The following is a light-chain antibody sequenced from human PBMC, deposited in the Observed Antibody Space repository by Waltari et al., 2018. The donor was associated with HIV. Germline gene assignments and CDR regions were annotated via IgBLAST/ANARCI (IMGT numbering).Light chain of an antibody. CDR2: AAS. CDR1: QAISNS. J-gene: IGKJ1*01. CDR3: QNYNNAPRT. Sequence: DIQMTQSQSSLSASVGDGVTFTCRASQAISNSLAWYQQKPGKIPQLLIYAASTLQFGVPSRFSAFGSGTNFTLAITSVQPEDVATYFCQNYNNAPRTFGQGTKVEIK. V-gene: IGKV1-27*01.